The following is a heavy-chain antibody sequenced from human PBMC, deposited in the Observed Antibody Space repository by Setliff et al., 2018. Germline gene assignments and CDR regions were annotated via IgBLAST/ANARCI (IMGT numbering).Heavy chain of an antibody. Sequence: GGSLRLSCAASGFTFSSYWMSWVRQAPGKGLEWVANIKQDGSEKYYVDSVKGRFTISRDNAKNSLYLQMNSLRAEDTAVYFCAKGGSTSCYTEIDYWGQGTLVTVSS. CDR2: IKQDGSEK. D-gene: IGHD2-2*02. V-gene: IGHV3-7*01. J-gene: IGHJ4*02. CDR1: GFTFSSYW. CDR3: AKGGSTSCYTEIDY.